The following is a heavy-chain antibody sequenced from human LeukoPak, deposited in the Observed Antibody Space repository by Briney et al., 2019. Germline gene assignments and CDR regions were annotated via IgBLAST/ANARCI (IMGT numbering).Heavy chain of an antibody. V-gene: IGHV4-39*01. D-gene: IGHD1-14*01. Sequence: PSETLSLTCSVSGDSISTDTYYSGWIRQPPGKGLEWIGTIYFSGSTYYSPSLKSRVTISVDTSKNQFSLNLTSVTAADTAVYYCARRIILTDFDYWGRGTLVTVAS. J-gene: IGHJ4*02. CDR3: ARRIILTDFDY. CDR1: GDSISTDTYY. CDR2: IYFSGST.